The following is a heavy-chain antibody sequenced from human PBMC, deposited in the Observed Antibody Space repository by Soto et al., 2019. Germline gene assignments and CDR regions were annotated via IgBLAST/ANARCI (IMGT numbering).Heavy chain of an antibody. CDR2: IFYSGST. V-gene: IGHV4-30-4*01. CDR3: ARAYGPLDSDGYYYYFDY. Sequence: QVQLQESGPGLVKPSQTLSLTCTVSGGSISSGDYYWSWIRQSPGKGLEWIGYIFYSGSTYYNPSLKSRITIPVDTSKNQFSLKLSSVTAADTAVYYCARAYGPLDSDGYYYYFDYWGRGTLVTVSS. J-gene: IGHJ4*02. CDR1: GGSISSGDYY. D-gene: IGHD3-22*01.